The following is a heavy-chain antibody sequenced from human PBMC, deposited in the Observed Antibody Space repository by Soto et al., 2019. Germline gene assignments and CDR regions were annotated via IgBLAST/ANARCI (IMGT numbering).Heavy chain of an antibody. CDR2: IYYTGVT. V-gene: IGHV4-31*03. CDR1: GASLHIGGYY. J-gene: IGHJ5*02. Sequence: PSETLSLTCTVSGASLHIGGYYWAWIRQNPGKGLEWIGYIYYTGVTYYNPSLGSRVNISVDTSKNQFSLELTSVAAADTAVYYCARHGSSTANWLDPRGQGLPVTVS. D-gene: IGHD2-2*01. CDR3: ARHGSSTANWLDP.